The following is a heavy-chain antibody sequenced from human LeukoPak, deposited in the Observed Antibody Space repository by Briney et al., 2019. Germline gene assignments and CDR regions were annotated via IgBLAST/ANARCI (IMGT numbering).Heavy chain of an antibody. Sequence: GGSLRLSCAASGFTFRNYWMGWVRQAPGKGLEWVAVIWSDGSKKYYGDSVKGRYTISRDNSKNMLYLQMNSLRAEDTAVYYCARDSSMGLDLWGRGTLVTVSS. CDR1: GFTFRNYW. CDR2: IWSDGSKK. CDR3: ARDSSMGLDL. V-gene: IGHV3-33*08. D-gene: IGHD2-2*01. J-gene: IGHJ2*01.